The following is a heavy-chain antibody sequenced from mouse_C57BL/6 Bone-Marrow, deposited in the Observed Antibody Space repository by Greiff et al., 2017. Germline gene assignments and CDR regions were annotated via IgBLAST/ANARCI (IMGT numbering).Heavy chain of an antibody. CDR2: IHPSDSDT. V-gene: IGHV1-74*01. CDR3: AIFSGVGYYYFDY. J-gene: IGHJ2*01. CDR1: GYTFTSYW. Sequence: QVQLQQPGAELVKPGASVKVSCKASGYTFTSYWMHWVKQRPGQGLEWIGRIHPSDSDTNYNQKFKGKATLTVDKSSSTAYMQLSSLTSEDSAVXSWAIFSGVGYYYFDYWGQGTTLTVSS. D-gene: IGHD2-3*01.